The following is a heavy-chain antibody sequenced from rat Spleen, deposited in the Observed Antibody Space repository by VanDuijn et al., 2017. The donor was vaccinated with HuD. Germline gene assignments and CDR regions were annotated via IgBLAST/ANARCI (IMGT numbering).Heavy chain of an antibody. V-gene: IGHV5-29*01. CDR1: GFTFSDYY. CDR3: TRDRGAMNNHYFDY. CDR2: ISSDGRRN. Sequence: EVQLVESDGGLVQPGRSLKLSCAASGFTFSDYYMAWVRQAPTKGLEWVATISSDGRRNYYRDSVKGRFTISRDNAKSTLYLQMNSLRSEDTATYYCTRDRGAMNNHYFDYWGQGVMVTVSS. J-gene: IGHJ2*01. D-gene: IGHD1-10*01.